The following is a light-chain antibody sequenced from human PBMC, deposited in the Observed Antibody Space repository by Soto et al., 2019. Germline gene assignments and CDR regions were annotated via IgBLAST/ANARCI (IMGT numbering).Light chain of an antibody. V-gene: IGKV4-1*01. CDR1: RSLFYSSTNKNY. CDR3: QQRSNWPAST. CDR2: WAS. J-gene: IGKJ2*02. Sequence: DIVLTQSPDSLAVSLGERATIHCKSNRSLFYSSTNKNYLAWYQQKPGQPPKLLLNWASIRESGVPDRFSGSGSGTDFTLTISSLQAEDVALYYCQQRSNWPASTFGQGTKLEIK.